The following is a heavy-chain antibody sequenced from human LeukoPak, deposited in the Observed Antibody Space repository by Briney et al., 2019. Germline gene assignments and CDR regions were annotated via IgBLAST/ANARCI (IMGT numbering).Heavy chain of an antibody. CDR3: ARQDYYGSGSYYYPRFRGYYYMDV. D-gene: IGHD3-10*01. V-gene: IGHV4-39*01. Sequence: PSETLSLTCTVSGGSISSSSYYWGWIRQPPGKGLEWIGSIYYSGSTYYNPSLKSRVTISVDTSKNQFSLKLSSVTAADTAVYYCARQDYYGSGSYYYPRFRGYYYMDVWGKGTTVTVSS. CDR1: GGSISSSSYY. J-gene: IGHJ6*03. CDR2: IYYSGST.